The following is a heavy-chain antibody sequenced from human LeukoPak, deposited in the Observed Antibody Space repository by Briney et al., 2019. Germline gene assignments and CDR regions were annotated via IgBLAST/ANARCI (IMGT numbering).Heavy chain of an antibody. V-gene: IGHV1-2*06. Sequence: ASVKVSCKASGYTSTGYYMHWVRQAPGQGLEWMGRINPNSGGTNYAQKFQGRVTMTRDTSISTAYMELSRLRSDDTAVYYCARASSIAARLLDYWGQGTLVTVSS. CDR1: GYTSTGYY. J-gene: IGHJ4*02. D-gene: IGHD6-6*01. CDR3: ARASSIAARLLDY. CDR2: INPNSGGT.